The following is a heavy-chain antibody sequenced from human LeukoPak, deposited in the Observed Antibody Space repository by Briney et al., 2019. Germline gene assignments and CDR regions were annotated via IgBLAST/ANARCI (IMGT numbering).Heavy chain of an antibody. Sequence: SETLSLTCAVYGGSFSGYYWSWIRQPPGKGLEWIGEINHSGSTNYNPSLKSRVTISVDTSKNQFSLKLSSVTAADTAVYYCAREAGPRGPWVDYWGQGTLVTVSS. CDR2: INHSGST. CDR3: AREAGPRGPWVDY. V-gene: IGHV4-34*01. J-gene: IGHJ4*02. D-gene: IGHD6-13*01. CDR1: GGSFSGYY.